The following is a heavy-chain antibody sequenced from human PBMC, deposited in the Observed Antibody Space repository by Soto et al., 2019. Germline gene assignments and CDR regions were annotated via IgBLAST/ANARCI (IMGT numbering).Heavy chain of an antibody. CDR2: IFSNDEK. V-gene: IGHV2-26*01. Sequence: SGPTLVNTTETLTMTCTVAGFSLSNARMGVSWIRQPPGKALEWLAHIFSNDEKSYSTSLKSRLTISKDTSKSQVVLTMTNMDPVDTATYYCARIRSGYSSSWFDYWGQGTLVTVSS. J-gene: IGHJ4*02. D-gene: IGHD6-13*01. CDR1: GFSLSNARMG. CDR3: ARIRSGYSSSWFDY.